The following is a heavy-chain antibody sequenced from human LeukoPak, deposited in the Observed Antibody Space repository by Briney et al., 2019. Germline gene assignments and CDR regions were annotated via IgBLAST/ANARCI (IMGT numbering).Heavy chain of an antibody. CDR3: ARDLHYYGSGSYPY. CDR2: ISYDGSNK. V-gene: IGHV3-30-3*01. J-gene: IGHJ4*02. D-gene: IGHD3-10*01. Sequence: PGGSLRLSCAASGFTFSSYAMHWVRQAPGKGLEWVAVISYDGSNKYYADSVKGRFTISRDNSKNTLYLQMNSLRAEDTAVYYCARDLHYYGSGSYPYWGQGTLVTVSS. CDR1: GFTFSSYA.